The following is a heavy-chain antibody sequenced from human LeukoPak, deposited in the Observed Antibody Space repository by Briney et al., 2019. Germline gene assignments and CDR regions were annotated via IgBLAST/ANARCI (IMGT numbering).Heavy chain of an antibody. CDR3: ARVVDDSSGYDAFDI. CDR1: GGSISSGDYY. Sequence: PSQTPSLTCTVSGGSISSGDYYWSWIRQPPGKGLEWIGYIYYSGSTYYNPSLKSRVTISVDTSKNQFSLKLSSVTAADTAVYYCARVVDDSSGYDAFDIWGQGTMATVSS. J-gene: IGHJ3*02. V-gene: IGHV4-30-4*08. D-gene: IGHD3-22*01. CDR2: IYYSGST.